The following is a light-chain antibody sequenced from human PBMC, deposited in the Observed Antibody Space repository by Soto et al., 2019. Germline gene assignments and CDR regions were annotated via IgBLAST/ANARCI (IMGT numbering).Light chain of an antibody. J-gene: IGLJ2*01. CDR2: ANS. CDR1: SSNIGAGYD. CDR3: QSYDSSLGVV. Sequence: QSVLTQPPSVSGAPGQRVTIPCTGSSSNIGAGYDVHWYQQLPGTAPKLLIYANSNRPSGVPDRFSGSKSGTSASLAITGLQAEDEADYYCQSYDSSLGVVFGGGTKLTVL. V-gene: IGLV1-40*01.